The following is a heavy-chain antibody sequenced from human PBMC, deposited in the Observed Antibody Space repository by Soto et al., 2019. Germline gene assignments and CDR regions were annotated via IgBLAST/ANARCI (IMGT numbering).Heavy chain of an antibody. Sequence: SETLSLTCAVSGGSISSSNWWSWVRQPPGKGLEWIGEIYHSGSTNYNPSLKSRVTISVDKSKNQFSRKLSSVTAADTAVYYCARVVVVTFGGVIVARYFDLWGRGTLVTVSS. V-gene: IGHV4-4*02. CDR2: IYHSGST. J-gene: IGHJ2*01. CDR1: GGSISSSNW. D-gene: IGHD3-16*02. CDR3: ARVVVVTFGGVIVARYFDL.